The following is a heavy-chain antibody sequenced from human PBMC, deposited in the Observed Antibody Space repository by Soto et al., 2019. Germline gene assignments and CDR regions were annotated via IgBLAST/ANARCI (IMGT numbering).Heavy chain of an antibody. V-gene: IGHV3-30*18. J-gene: IGHJ6*03. CDR1: GFTFSSYG. Sequence: QVQLVESGGGVVQPGRSLRLSCAASGFTFSSYGMHWVRQAPGKGLEWVAVIAYDGSNKYYADSVKGRFTISRDNSKNPLYLQMNSLRAEDTAVDYCAKAWSSSSYYYYYYLDVWGTGTTVTVSS. CDR2: IAYDGSNK. CDR3: AKAWSSSSYYYYYYLDV. D-gene: IGHD6-6*01.